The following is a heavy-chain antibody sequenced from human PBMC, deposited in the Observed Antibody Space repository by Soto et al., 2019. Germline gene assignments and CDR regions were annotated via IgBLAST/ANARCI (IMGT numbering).Heavy chain of an antibody. V-gene: IGHV3-33*01. D-gene: IGHD2-21*01. CDR2: IWYDGSNK. J-gene: IGHJ4*02. CDR3: ARDKGNIVVVNYYFDY. CDR1: GFTFSSYG. Sequence: GGSLRLSCAASGFTFSSYGMHWVRQAPGKGLEWVAVIWYDGSNKYYADSVKGRFTISRDNSKNTLYLQMNSLRAEDTAVYYCARDKGNIVVVNYYFDYWGQGTLVTVSS.